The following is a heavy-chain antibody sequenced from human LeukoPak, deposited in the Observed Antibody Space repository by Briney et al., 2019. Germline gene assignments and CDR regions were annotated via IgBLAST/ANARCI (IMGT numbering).Heavy chain of an antibody. D-gene: IGHD2-21*01. V-gene: IGHV4-30-2*01. CDR2: IYHSGST. J-gene: IGHJ4*02. CDR3: ARGLYGGGNY. Sequence: SETLSLTCAVSGGSISSGGYSWSWIRQPPGKGLEWIGYIYHSGSTYYNPSLKSRVTISVDTSKNQFSLKLSSVTAAGTAVYYCARGLYGGGNYWGQGTLVTVSS. CDR1: GGSISSGGYS.